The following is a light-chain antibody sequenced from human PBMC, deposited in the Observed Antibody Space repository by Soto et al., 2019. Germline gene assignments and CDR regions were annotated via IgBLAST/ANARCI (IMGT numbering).Light chain of an antibody. V-gene: IGLV2-14*01. CDR3: SSYTSSSTRV. J-gene: IGLJ3*02. CDR2: DVS. CDR1: SSDVGGYNY. Sequence: QSALTQPASVSGSPGQSITISCTGTSSDVGGYNYVSWYQQHPGKAPKLIIYDVSNRPSGVSNRFSGSKSGSTASLTISGLQAEDEADYYCSSYTSSSTRVFGGGTK.